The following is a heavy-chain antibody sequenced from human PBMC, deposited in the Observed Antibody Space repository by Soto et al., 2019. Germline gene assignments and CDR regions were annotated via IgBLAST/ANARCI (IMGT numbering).Heavy chain of an antibody. CDR1: GFNFRNNG. CDR3: ASDSGGYSNYLDY. CDR2: ISHDGGHE. D-gene: IGHD4-4*01. J-gene: IGHJ4*02. Sequence: PGGSLRLSCAASGFNFRNNGMHWVRQVPGKGLEFVAVISHDGGHEDYADSVKGRFTISRDNSKNMLFLQMNSLRPDDTAVYYCASDSGGYSNYLDYWGQGTLVTVSS. V-gene: IGHV3-30*03.